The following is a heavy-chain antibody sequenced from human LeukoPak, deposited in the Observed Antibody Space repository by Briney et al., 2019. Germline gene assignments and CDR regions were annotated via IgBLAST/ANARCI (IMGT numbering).Heavy chain of an antibody. D-gene: IGHD3-10*01. V-gene: IGHV3-21*01. CDR2: ITTSSIYK. CDR3: AKVAKYYYGSETYYFFEH. CDR1: GFTFSSYN. J-gene: IGHJ4*02. Sequence: GGSLRLSCAASGFTFSSYNMNWVRQAPGKGLEWVSSITTSSIYKYYGDSVKGRFTISRDNAKNSLYLQMNSLRVEDTAVYYCAKVAKYYYGSETYYFFEHWGQGTPVTASS.